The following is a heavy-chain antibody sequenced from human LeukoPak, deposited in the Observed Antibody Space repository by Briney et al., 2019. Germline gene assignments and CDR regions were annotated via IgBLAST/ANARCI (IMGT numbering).Heavy chain of an antibody. J-gene: IGHJ6*03. Sequence: ASVKVSRKASGYTFASYGITWVRQAPGQGLEWMGWISTYNGNTNYAQKLQGRVTMTTDTSTTTAYMELRSLRSDDTAVYYCARGPTFGYYMDVWGKGTTVTVSS. D-gene: IGHD3-10*01. V-gene: IGHV1-18*01. CDR2: ISTYNGNT. CDR3: ARGPTFGYYMDV. CDR1: GYTFASYG.